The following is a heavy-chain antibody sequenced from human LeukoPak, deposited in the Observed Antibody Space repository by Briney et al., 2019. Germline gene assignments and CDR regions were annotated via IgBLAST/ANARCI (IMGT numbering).Heavy chain of an antibody. V-gene: IGHV1-2*02. CDR3: AREYYDRTSSLGD. Sequence: ASVNVSCKASGYTFTGYYMHWVRQAPGQGLEWMGWINPNSGGTNYAQKFQGRVTMTRDTSISTAYMELSRMRSDDTAVYYCAREYYDRTSSLGDWGQGTLVTVSS. D-gene: IGHD3-22*01. CDR1: GYTFTGYY. J-gene: IGHJ4*02. CDR2: INPNSGGT.